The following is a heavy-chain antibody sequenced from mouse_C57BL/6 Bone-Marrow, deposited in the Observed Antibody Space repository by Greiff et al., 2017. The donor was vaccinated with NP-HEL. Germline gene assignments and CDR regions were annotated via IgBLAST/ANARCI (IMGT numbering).Heavy chain of an antibody. CDR3: TTFTTAGYFDY. J-gene: IGHJ2*01. CDR2: IDPENGDT. Sequence: VQLQQSGAELVRPGASVKLSCTASGFNIKDDYMHWVKQRPEQGLEWIGWIDPENGDTEYASKFQGKATITADTSSNTAYLQLSSLTSEDTAVYYCTTFTTAGYFDYWGQGTTLTVSS. V-gene: IGHV14-4*01. CDR1: GFNIKDDY. D-gene: IGHD1-2*01.